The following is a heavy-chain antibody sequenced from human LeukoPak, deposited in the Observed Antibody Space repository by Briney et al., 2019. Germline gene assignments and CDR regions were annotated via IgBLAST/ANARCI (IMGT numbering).Heavy chain of an antibody. CDR3: ARVYYDSRGSDAFDI. CDR2: IYHSGST. V-gene: IGHV4-38-2*02. CDR1: GYSISSGYY. J-gene: IGHJ3*02. D-gene: IGHD3-22*01. Sequence: SETLSLTCTVSGYSISSGYYWGWTRQPPGKGLEWIGSIYHSGSTYYNLSLKSRVTVSVDTSKNQFSLKLTSVTAADTAVYFCARVYYDSRGSDAFDIWGQGTMVTVSS.